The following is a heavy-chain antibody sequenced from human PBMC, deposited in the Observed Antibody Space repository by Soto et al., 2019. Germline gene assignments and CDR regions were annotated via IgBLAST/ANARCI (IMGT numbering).Heavy chain of an antibody. CDR2: TYYRSKWYN. CDR3: ARDPSGEGATTPGFDY. D-gene: IGHD1-26*01. Sequence: SQTLSLTCAISGASVSSNSAAWNWIRQSPSRGLEWLGRTYYRSKWYNDYAVSVKSRITINPDTSKNQFSLQLNSVTPEDTAVYYCARDPSGEGATTPGFDYWGQGTLVTVSS. V-gene: IGHV6-1*01. CDR1: GASVSSNSAA. J-gene: IGHJ4*02.